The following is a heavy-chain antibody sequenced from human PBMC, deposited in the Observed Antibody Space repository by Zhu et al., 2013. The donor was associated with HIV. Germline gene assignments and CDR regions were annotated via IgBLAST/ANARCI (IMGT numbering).Heavy chain of an antibody. J-gene: IGHJ6*02. CDR1: GFTVSSNY. Sequence: EVQLVETGGGLIQPGGSLRLSCAASGFTVSSNYMSWVRQAPGKGLEWVSTIYSGGNTYYADSVKGRFTISRDNSKNTLFLQMNSLRAEDTAVYYCAREPRSGPYYYYGMDVWGQGTTVTVSS. D-gene: IGHD1-26*01. CDR3: AREPRSGPYYYYGMDV. V-gene: IGHV3-53*02. CDR2: IYSGGNT.